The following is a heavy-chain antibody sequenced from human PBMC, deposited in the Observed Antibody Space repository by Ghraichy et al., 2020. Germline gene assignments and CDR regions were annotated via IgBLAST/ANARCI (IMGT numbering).Heavy chain of an antibody. V-gene: IGHV4-59*01. CDR3: ARLQRGRVWSGWAFATGYYGMDV. Sequence: SETLSLTCTVSGGSISSYYWSWIRQPPGKGLEWIGYIYYSGSTNYNPSLKSRVTISVDTSKNQFSLKLSSVTAADTAVYYCARLQRGRVWSGWAFATGYYGMDVWGQGTTVTVSS. J-gene: IGHJ6*02. CDR1: GGSISSYY. CDR2: IYYSGST. D-gene: IGHD3-3*01.